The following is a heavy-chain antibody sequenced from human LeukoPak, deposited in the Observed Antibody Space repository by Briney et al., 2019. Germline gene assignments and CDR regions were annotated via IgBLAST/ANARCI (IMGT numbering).Heavy chain of an antibody. J-gene: IGHJ4*02. D-gene: IGHD5-24*01. V-gene: IGHV3-7*01. CDR3: ARETYNDYFDY. Sequence: ETVSLTGTFSGGSIGGYYWTGVGQAPGKGVEGVANIKQVGTEKYHVDSVKGRFTISRDNAKNSLYLQVNSLRAEDTAVYYCARETYNDYFDYWGQGTLVTVSS. CDR2: IKQVGTEK. CDR1: GGSIGGYY.